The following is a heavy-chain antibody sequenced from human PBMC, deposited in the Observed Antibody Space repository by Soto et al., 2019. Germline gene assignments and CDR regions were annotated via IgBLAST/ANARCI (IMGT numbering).Heavy chain of an antibody. J-gene: IGHJ2*01. CDR3: ARAQDSSGYYDYWYFDL. Sequence: EVPLVESGGGLVQPGGSLRLSCAASGFTFSSYSMNWVRQAPGKGLEWVSYISSSSSTIYYADSVKGRFTISRDNAKNSLYLQMNSLRAEDTAVYYCARAQDSSGYYDYWYFDLWGRGTLVTVSS. D-gene: IGHD3-22*01. CDR1: GFTFSSYS. CDR2: ISSSSSTI. V-gene: IGHV3-48*01.